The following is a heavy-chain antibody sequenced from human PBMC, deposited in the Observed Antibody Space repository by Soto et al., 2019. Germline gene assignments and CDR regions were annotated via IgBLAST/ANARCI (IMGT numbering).Heavy chain of an antibody. CDR3: ARSGMIRSFRY. CDR2: INHSGST. J-gene: IGHJ4*02. V-gene: IGHV4-34*01. D-gene: IGHD3-22*01. Sequence: SETPSLNRDVSGVSLSCYYWIWIRQHPGKGLEWIGEINHSGSTNYNPSLKSRVTISVDASKNQFSLKLSSVTAADTAVYYCARSGMIRSFRYWGQGTLVTVSS. CDR1: GVSLSCYY.